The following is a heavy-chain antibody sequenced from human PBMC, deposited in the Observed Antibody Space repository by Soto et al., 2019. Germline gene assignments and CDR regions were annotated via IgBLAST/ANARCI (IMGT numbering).Heavy chain of an antibody. CDR1: GFSISNYW. CDR3: AKDRRTSSGYHSFDY. Sequence: EVQLVESGGDLVQPGGSLRLSCAASGFSISNYWMSWVRQAPGKGLEWVSAISGSGGSTYYADSVKGRFTISRDNSKNTLYLQMNSLRAEDTAVYYCAKDRRTSSGYHSFDYWGQGTLVTVSS. CDR2: ISGSGGST. V-gene: IGHV3-23*04. J-gene: IGHJ4*02. D-gene: IGHD3-22*01.